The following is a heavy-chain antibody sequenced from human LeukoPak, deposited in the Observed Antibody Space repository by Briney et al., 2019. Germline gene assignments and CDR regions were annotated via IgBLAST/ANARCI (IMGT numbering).Heavy chain of an antibody. Sequence: SETLSLTCAVYGGSFSGYYWSWIRQPPGKGLEWIGEINHSGSTNYNPSLKSRVTISVETSKNQFSLKVSSVTAAHTAVYSCARGARYCSSTSCLKYYYYGMDVWGQGTTVTVSS. V-gene: IGHV4-34*01. J-gene: IGHJ6*02. CDR2: INHSGST. D-gene: IGHD2-2*01. CDR1: GGSFSGYY. CDR3: ARGARYCSSTSCLKYYYYGMDV.